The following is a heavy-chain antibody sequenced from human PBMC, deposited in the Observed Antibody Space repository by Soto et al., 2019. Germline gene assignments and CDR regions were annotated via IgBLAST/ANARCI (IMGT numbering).Heavy chain of an antibody. CDR1: GGCVSNYY. V-gene: IGHV4-59*02. CDR3: ARERDRHSSGVPSFGP. CDR2: IYYAGTH. Sequence: EPLSLPCSVSGGCVSNYYWAWVGQPPGKRLEWIGYIYYAGTHDSNPSLRGRATISVDTSKDQFSLKLTSVTAADTAVYYCARERDRHSSGVPSFGPWGQGILGTVS. J-gene: IGHJ5*01. D-gene: IGHD3-22*01.